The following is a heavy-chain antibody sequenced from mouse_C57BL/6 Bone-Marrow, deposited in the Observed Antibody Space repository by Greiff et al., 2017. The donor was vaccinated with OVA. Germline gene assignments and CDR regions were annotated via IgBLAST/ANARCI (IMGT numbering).Heavy chain of an antibody. V-gene: IGHV1-50*01. CDR1: GYTFTSYW. J-gene: IGHJ4*01. CDR2: IDPSDSYT. Sequence: QVQLQQPGAELVKPGASVKLSCKASGYTFTSYWMQWVKQRPGQGLEWIGEIDPSDSYTNYNQKFKGKATLPVDTSSSTAYMQLSSLTSEDSAVYYCASFYAMDYWGQGTSVTVSS. CDR3: ASFYAMDY.